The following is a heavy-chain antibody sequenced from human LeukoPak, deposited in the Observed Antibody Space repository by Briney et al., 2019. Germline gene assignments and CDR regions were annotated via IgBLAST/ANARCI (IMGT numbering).Heavy chain of an antibody. V-gene: IGHV3-48*03. CDR3: AQMITFGGADADY. D-gene: IGHD3-16*01. Sequence: AGGSLRLSCAASGFTFSSYAMNWVRQAPGKGLEWVSYISSSGSTIYYADSVKGRFTISRGNAKNSLYLQMNSLRAEDTAVYYCAQMITFGGADADYWGQGTLVTVSS. CDR1: GFTFSSYA. CDR2: ISSSGSTI. J-gene: IGHJ4*02.